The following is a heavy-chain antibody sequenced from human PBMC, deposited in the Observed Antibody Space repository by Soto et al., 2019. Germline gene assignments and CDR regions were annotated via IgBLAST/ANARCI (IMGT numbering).Heavy chain of an antibody. CDR1: GGSISSYY. V-gene: IGHV4-4*07. CDR3: ARELLWLGELRNYYYYYGMDV. D-gene: IGHD3-10*01. Sequence: SETLSLTCTVSGGSISSYYWSWIRQPAGKGLEWIGRIYTSGSTNYNPSLKSRVTMQVDTSKNQFSLKLSSVTAADTAVYYCARELLWLGELRNYYYYYGMDVWGQGTTVPV. J-gene: IGHJ6*02. CDR2: IYTSGST.